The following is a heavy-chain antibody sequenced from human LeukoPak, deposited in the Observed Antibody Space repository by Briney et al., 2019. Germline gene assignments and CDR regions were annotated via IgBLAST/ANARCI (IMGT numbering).Heavy chain of an antibody. CDR3: AKVGVVAYSIYHYIDS. D-gene: IGHD5-12*01. Sequence: GGSLRLSCAASGFTFNSYAMSWVRQAPGKGLEWVSAISGSGGSTYYADSVKGRFTISRDNSKNTLYLQMNSLRAEDTAVYYCAKVGVVAYSIYHYIDSWGQGTLVTVSS. V-gene: IGHV3-23*01. CDR2: ISGSGGST. CDR1: GFTFNSYA. J-gene: IGHJ4*02.